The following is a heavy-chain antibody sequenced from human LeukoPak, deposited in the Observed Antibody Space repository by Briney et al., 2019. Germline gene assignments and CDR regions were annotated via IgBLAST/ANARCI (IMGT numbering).Heavy chain of an antibody. J-gene: IGHJ4*02. D-gene: IGHD2-21*02. V-gene: IGHV3-7*03. CDR2: INQDGGEK. CDR3: ARAKTCGGDCYHFDY. Sequence: PGGSLRLSCAASGFTFSNSWMTWVRQAPGKGLEWVAKINQDGGEKVYVDSVKGRFTISRDNAEYSLYLQMSSLRAEDTAVYYCARAKTCGGDCYHFDYWGQGTLVTVSS. CDR1: GFTFSNSW.